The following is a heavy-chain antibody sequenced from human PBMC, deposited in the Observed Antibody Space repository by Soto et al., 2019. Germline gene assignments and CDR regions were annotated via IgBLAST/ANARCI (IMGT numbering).Heavy chain of an antibody. J-gene: IGHJ5*02. CDR2: IYYSGST. CDR3: ARGLEGYCSGGSCYSYWFDP. D-gene: IGHD2-15*01. CDR1: GGSISSGDYY. Sequence: SETLSLTCTVSGGSISSGDYYWSWIRQPPGKGLEWIGYIYYSGSTYYNPSLKSRVTISVDTSKNQFYLKLSSVTAADTAVYYCARGLEGYCSGGSCYSYWFDPWGQGTLVTVSS. V-gene: IGHV4-30-4*01.